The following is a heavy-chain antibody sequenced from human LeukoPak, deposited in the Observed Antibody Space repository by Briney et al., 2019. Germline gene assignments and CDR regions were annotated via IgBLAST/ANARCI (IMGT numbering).Heavy chain of an antibody. CDR2: IDPNSGAT. V-gene: IGHV1-2*02. CDR1: GYTFTGYY. J-gene: IGHJ4*02. CDR3: APSNGWYVYFDY. Sequence: ASVKVSCKASGYTFTGYYMHWVRQAPGQGLEWVGWIDPNSGATNYAQKFQGRVTMTRDTSINTAYMEVTRLRSDDTAVYYCAPSNGWYVYFDYWGQGTLVTVSS. D-gene: IGHD6-19*01.